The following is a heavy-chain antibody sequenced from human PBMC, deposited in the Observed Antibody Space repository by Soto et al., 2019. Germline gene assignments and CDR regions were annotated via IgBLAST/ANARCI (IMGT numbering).Heavy chain of an antibody. CDR1: GFTFSGSA. CDR3: TRQVEYQLLYYYYGMDV. CDR2: IRSKANSYAT. J-gene: IGHJ6*02. Sequence: GRSRRLPCAASGFTFSGSAMHWVRQASGKGLEWVGRIRSKANSYATAYAASVKGRFTISRDDSKNTAYLQMNSLKTEDTAVYYCTRQVEYQLLYYYYGMDVWGQGTTVTVSS. D-gene: IGHD2-2*01. V-gene: IGHV3-73*01.